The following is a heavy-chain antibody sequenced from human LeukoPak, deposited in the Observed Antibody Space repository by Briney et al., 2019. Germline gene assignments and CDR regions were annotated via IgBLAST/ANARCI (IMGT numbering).Heavy chain of an antibody. CDR1: GFTFSSYE. CDR2: IRNKANRYTT. CDR3: ARGGVEATTIFDY. J-gene: IGHJ4*02. Sequence: GGSLRLSCAASGFTFSSYEMNWVRQAPGKGLEWVGRIRNKANRYTTEYAASVKGRFTISRDDSKNSVSLQMNSLKTEDTAVYYCARGGVEATTIFDYWGQGILVIVSS. V-gene: IGHV3-72*01. D-gene: IGHD5-12*01.